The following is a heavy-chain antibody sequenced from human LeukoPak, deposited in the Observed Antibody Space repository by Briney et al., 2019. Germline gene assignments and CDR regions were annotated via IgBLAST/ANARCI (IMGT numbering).Heavy chain of an antibody. V-gene: IGHV1-2*02. CDR1: GYTFTDYY. D-gene: IGHD3-10*01. Sequence: ASVKVSCKASGYTFTDYYIHWVRQAPGEGLEWMGWINPSSGATNHAQSFQGRVTMTRDTSISTAYMELTRLRSDDTAVYYSGTIPMVRRAPLDYWGRGTLVTVSS. CDR2: INPSSGAT. CDR3: GTIPMVRRAPLDY. J-gene: IGHJ4*02.